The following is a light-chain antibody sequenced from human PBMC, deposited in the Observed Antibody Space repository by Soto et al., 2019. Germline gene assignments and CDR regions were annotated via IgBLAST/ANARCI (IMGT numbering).Light chain of an antibody. CDR1: RGFGGG. Sequence: DIQMTQSPSSVSASVGDRVTTIFGRGRGFGGGLAWYQQKPGKAPKLLIYAASSLQSGVPSRFSGSGSGTDFTLTISSLQPEDFATYYCQQANSFPHTFGQGTRLEMK. V-gene: IGKV1-12*01. J-gene: IGKJ5*01. CDR3: QQANSFPHT. CDR2: AAS.